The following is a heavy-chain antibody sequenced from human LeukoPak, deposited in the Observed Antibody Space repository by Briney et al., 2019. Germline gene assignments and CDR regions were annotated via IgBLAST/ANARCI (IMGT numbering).Heavy chain of an antibody. CDR2: SGGSGSGYST. CDR1: GFSFSIYA. J-gene: IGHJ4*02. D-gene: IGHD2-15*01. CDR3: AKDPPKAGYCSGGSCAGHY. V-gene: IGHV3-23*01. Sequence: GGSLRLSCAASGFSFSIYAMSWVRQAPGKGLEWVSSSGGSGSGYSTFYADSVKGRFTISRDTSKNTLYLQMNSLRAEDTAVYYCAKDPPKAGYCSGGSCAGHYWGQGTLVTVSS.